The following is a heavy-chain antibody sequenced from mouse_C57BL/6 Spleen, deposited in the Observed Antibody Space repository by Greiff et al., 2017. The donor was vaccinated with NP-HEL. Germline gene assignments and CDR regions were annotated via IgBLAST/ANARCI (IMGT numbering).Heavy chain of an antibody. D-gene: IGHD2-4*01. V-gene: IGHV5-4*03. Sequence: EVKVVESGGGLVKPGGSLKLSCAASGFTFSSYAMSWVRQTPEKRLEWVATISDGGSYTYYPDNVKGRFTISRDNAKNNLYLQMSHLKSEDTAMYYCARQLSTMTYYFDYWGQGTTLTVSS. CDR2: ISDGGSYT. J-gene: IGHJ2*01. CDR3: ARQLSTMTYYFDY. CDR1: GFTFSSYA.